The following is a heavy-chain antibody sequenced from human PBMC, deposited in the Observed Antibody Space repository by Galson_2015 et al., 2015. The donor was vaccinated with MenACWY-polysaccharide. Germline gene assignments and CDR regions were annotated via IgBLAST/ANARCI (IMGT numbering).Heavy chain of an antibody. D-gene: IGHD6-25*01. J-gene: IGHJ5*02. CDR2: IWYDGSNK. CDR1: GFTFSSYA. Sequence: SLRLSCAASGFTFSSYAMSWVRQAPGKGLEWVAVIWYDGSNKYYADSVNGRFTISRDNSKNTLYLQMNSLRAEDTAMYYCVRDVGGIAAAGTKGWFDPWGQGSLVTVSS. V-gene: IGHV3-33*08. CDR3: VRDVGGIAAAGTKGWFDP.